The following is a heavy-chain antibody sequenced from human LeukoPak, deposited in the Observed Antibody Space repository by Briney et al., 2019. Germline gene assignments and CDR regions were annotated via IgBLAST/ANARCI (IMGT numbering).Heavy chain of an antibody. CDR2: ISWDGGST. Sequence: GGSLRLSCAASGFTFDDYIMHWVRQAPGKGLEWVSLISWDGGSTYYADSVKGRFTISRDNSKNSLYLQMNSLRTEDTALYYCAKDLLRGYSYGYFDYWGQGTLVTVSS. CDR3: AKDLLRGYSYGYFDY. D-gene: IGHD5-18*01. J-gene: IGHJ4*02. V-gene: IGHV3-43*01. CDR1: GFTFDDYI.